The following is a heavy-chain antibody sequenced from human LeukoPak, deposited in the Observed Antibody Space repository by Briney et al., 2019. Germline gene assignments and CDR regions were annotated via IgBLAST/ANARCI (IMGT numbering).Heavy chain of an antibody. CDR2: IKQDGSEK. CDR1: GFTFSSHW. J-gene: IGHJ2*01. D-gene: IGHD1-26*01. Sequence: GGSLRLSCAASGFTFSSHWMSWVRQAPGKGLEWVGNIKQDGSEKYYVDSVKGRFTISRDNAKNSVYLQMNSLRAEDTAVYFCARLRLWERLIWYFDLWGRGTLVTVSS. CDR3: ARLRLWERLIWYFDL. V-gene: IGHV3-7*01.